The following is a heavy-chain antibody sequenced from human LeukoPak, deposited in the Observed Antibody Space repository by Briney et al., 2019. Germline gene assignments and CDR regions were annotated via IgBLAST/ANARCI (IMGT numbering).Heavy chain of an antibody. Sequence: GGSLRLSCAASGFTFSSYGMHWVRQAPGKGLEWVAVIWYDGSNKYYADSVKGRFTISRDNSKNTLYLQMNSLRAEDTAVYYCARDPYYDFWSGYYRSYYYYGMDVWGKGTTVTVSS. CDR3: ARDPYYDFWSGYYRSYYYYGMDV. CDR2: IWYDGSNK. V-gene: IGHV3-33*01. CDR1: GFTFSSYG. J-gene: IGHJ6*04. D-gene: IGHD3-3*01.